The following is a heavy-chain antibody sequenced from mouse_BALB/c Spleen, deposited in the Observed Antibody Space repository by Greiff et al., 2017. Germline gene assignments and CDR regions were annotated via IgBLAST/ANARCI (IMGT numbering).Heavy chain of an antibody. V-gene: IGHV7-3*02. D-gene: IGHD2-4*01. CDR2: IRNKANGYTT. CDR3: ASAMITAGAMDY. Sequence: EVQLVESGGGLVQPGGSLRLSCATSGFTFTDYYMSWVRQPPGKALEWLGFIRNKANGYTTEYSASVKGRFTISRDNSQSILYLQMNTLRAEDSATYYCASAMITAGAMDYWGQGTSVTVSS. CDR1: GFTFTDYY. J-gene: IGHJ4*01.